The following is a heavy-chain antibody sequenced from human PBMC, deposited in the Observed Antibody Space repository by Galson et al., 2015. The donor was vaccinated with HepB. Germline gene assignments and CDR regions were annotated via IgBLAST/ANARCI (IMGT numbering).Heavy chain of an antibody. Sequence: SLRLSCAAPGFTLSSYGLHWVRQAPGKGREWVAFIRYDGSNKYYEDSVKGRFTISRDNSKNTLYLQMNSLRAEDTAVYYCAKDLEWFWELLPPWCYYGMDVWGQGTTVTVSS. CDR1: GFTLSSYG. CDR3: AKDLEWFWELLPPWCYYGMDV. J-gene: IGHJ6*02. V-gene: IGHV3-30*02. CDR2: IRYDGSNK. D-gene: IGHD3-10*01.